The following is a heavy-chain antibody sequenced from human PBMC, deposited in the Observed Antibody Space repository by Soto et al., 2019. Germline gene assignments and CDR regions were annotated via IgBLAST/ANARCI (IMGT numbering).Heavy chain of an antibody. CDR1: NGFVNSGDSY. V-gene: IGHV4-61*08. CDR3: ARDTGY. CDR2: ISYSGST. Sequence: ASETLSLTCTVSNGFVNSGDSYWSWIRQPPGKGLEWIGDISYSGSTNYNPSLKSRVTISVDTSKNQFSLKLSSVTAADTAVYYCARDTGYWGQGTLVTVSS. J-gene: IGHJ4*02.